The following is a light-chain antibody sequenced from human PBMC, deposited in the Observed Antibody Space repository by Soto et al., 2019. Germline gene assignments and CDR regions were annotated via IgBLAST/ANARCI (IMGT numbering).Light chain of an antibody. Sequence: DIQMTQSPSTLSASVGDRVTITCRASQSISSWLAWYKQKPGKAPKLLIYDASSLDSGVPSRFSGSGSGTAVTLSINSLQRDDFATYAYQQYNSYPCMYTFGQGTKLEIK. CDR2: DAS. CDR3: QQYNSYPCMYT. V-gene: IGKV1-5*01. J-gene: IGKJ2*01. CDR1: QSISSW.